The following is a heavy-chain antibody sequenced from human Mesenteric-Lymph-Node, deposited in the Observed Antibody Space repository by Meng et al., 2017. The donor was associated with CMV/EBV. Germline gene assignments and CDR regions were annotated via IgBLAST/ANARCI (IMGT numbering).Heavy chain of an antibody. V-gene: IGHV3-23*03. D-gene: IGHD3-10*01. CDR2: LYGGGRST. CDR1: GFSFSSYA. J-gene: IGHJ6*02. Sequence: GGSLRLSCAASGFSFSSYAMSWVRQVPGKGLEWISVLYGGGRSTHYADSVRGRFTISRDNSKNTLYLQMNSLRAEDTAVYYCAKGKGTYGMDVWGQGTTVTVSS. CDR3: AKGKGTYGMDV.